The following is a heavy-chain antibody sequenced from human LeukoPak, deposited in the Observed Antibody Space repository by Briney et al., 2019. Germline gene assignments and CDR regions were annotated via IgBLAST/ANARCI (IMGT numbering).Heavy chain of an antibody. CDR2: IYYSGST. CDR1: GGSISSSSYY. Sequence: SETLSLTCTVSGGSISSSSYYWSWIRQHPGKGLEWIGYIYYSGSTYYNPSLKSRVTISVDTSKNQLSLKLSSVTAADTAVYYCARVLTILSSGYYAENWGQGTLVTVSS. V-gene: IGHV4-31*03. CDR3: ARVLTILSSGYYAEN. D-gene: IGHD3-22*01. J-gene: IGHJ4*02.